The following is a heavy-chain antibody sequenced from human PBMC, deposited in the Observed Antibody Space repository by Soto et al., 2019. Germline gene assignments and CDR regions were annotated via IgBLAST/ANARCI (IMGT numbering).Heavy chain of an antibody. V-gene: IGHV3-33*01. D-gene: IGHD3-16*01. CDR3: AREIDTYAGGGVYFDH. J-gene: IGHJ4*02. CDR1: GFTFGSHN. Sequence: QVQLVESGGGVVQPGRSLRLSCAASGFTFGSHNLHWVRQAPGKGLEWVAVTWYDGSDKYYADSVKGRFTVSRDNSKNTLSLQMNSLRVEDTAVYYCAREIDTYAGGGVYFDHWGQGTLVTVSS. CDR2: TWYDGSDK.